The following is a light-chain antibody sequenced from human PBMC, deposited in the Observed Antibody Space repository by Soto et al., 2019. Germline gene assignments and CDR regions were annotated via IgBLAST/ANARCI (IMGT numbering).Light chain of an antibody. CDR2: DVS. Sequence: DIQLTQSPSTLSASVGDRVTITCRASQSIRSFLAWYQQKPGKAPKLLIYDVSSLESGVPSRFGGSGSETEFTLTIRGLQPDDFATYYCQQYNTFSLTFGGGTKVDI. V-gene: IGKV1-5*01. J-gene: IGKJ4*01. CDR3: QQYNTFSLT. CDR1: QSIRSF.